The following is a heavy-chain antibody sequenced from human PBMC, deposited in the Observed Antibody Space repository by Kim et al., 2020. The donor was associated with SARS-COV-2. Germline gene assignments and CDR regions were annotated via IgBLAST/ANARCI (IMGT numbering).Heavy chain of an antibody. CDR2: IYSGGAE. CDR3: ASEEDDFGDHSGYFDY. CDR1: GFTFSSNC. D-gene: IGHD4-17*01. J-gene: IGHJ4*02. Sequence: GGSLRLSCAASGFTFSSNCMSWVRQAPGKGLEWVSVIYSGGAERYSESVKGRFTISRDYSKNTLYLQMTSVRVEDTAVYYCASEEDDFGDHSGYFDYWGQGILVTVSS. V-gene: IGHV3-66*01.